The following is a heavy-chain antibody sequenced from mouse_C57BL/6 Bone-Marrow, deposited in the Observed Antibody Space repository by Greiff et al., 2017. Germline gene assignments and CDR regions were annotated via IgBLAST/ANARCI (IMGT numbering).Heavy chain of an antibody. J-gene: IGHJ1*03. CDR1: GYTFTDYN. V-gene: IGHV1-22*01. Sequence: EVQLQQSGPELVKPGASVKMSCKASGYTFTDYNMHWVKQSHGKSLEWIGYINPNNGGTSYNQKFKGKATLTVNKSSSTAYMELRSLTSEDSAVXYCARAYYASERGYFDVWGTGTTVTVSS. CDR3: ARAYYASERGYFDV. D-gene: IGHD1-1*01. CDR2: INPNNGGT.